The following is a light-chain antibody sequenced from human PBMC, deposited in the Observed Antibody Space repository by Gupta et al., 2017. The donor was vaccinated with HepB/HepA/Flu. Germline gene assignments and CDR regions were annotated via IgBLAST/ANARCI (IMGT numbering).Light chain of an antibody. Sequence: IVMTLSPLSLPVPPGEPSSISCRASQSLLHSNGYNYLDWYLQKPGQSPQLLIFLGFNRASGVPDRFSGSGSGTDLTLKISRVEAEDVGVYYCMQNLQTPRTFGQGTKVEIK. J-gene: IGKJ1*01. CDR2: LGF. CDR1: QSLLHSNGYNY. CDR3: MQNLQTPRT. V-gene: IGKV2-28*01.